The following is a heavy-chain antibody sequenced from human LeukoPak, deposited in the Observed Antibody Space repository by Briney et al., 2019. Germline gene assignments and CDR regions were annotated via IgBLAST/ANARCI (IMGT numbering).Heavy chain of an antibody. CDR3: ARKYVESSGWYNRGVDYFDY. J-gene: IGHJ4*02. CDR2: ISSSSSYI. Sequence: GGSLRLSCAASGFTFSSYSMNWVRQAPGKGLEWVSSISSSSSYIYYADSVKGRFTISRDNAKNSLYLQMNGLRAEDTAVYYCARKYVESSGWYNRGVDYFDYWGQGTLVTVSS. D-gene: IGHD6-19*01. CDR1: GFTFSSYS. V-gene: IGHV3-21*01.